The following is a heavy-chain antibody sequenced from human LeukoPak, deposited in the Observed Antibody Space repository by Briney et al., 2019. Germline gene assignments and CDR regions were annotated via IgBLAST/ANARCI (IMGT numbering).Heavy chain of an antibody. V-gene: IGHV4-34*01. Sequence: SETLSLTCSVSGGSIRSYYWSWIRQPPGKGLEWIGEINHSGSTNYNPSLKSRVTISVDTSKNQFSLKLSSVTAADTAVYYCARGRAFEWGQGTLVTVSS. D-gene: IGHD1-26*01. CDR2: INHSGST. J-gene: IGHJ4*02. CDR3: ARGRAFE. CDR1: GGSIRSYY.